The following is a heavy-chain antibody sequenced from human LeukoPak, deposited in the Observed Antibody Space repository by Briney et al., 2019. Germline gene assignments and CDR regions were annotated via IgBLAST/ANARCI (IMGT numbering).Heavy chain of an antibody. CDR3: ARSDTVTTADY. D-gene: IGHD4-17*01. Sequence: ASVKVSCKASGYTFTGYYMHWVRQAPGQGLEWMGWINPNRGGTNYAQKFQGRVTMTRDTSISTAYMELSRLRSDDTAVYYCARSDTVTTADYWGQGTLVTVSS. V-gene: IGHV1-2*02. CDR2: INPNRGGT. J-gene: IGHJ4*02. CDR1: GYTFTGYY.